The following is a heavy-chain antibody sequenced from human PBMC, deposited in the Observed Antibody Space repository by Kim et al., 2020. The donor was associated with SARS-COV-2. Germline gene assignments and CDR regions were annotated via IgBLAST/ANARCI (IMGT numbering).Heavy chain of an antibody. Sequence: GGSLRLSCAASGFTFSSYSMNWVRQAPGKGLEWVSSISSSSSYIYYADSVKGRFTISRDNAKNSLYLQMNSLRAEDTAVYYCARDRSPIAAPSHFDYWGQGTLVTVSS. D-gene: IGHD6-6*01. V-gene: IGHV3-21*01. J-gene: IGHJ4*02. CDR3: ARDRSPIAAPSHFDY. CDR1: GFTFSSYS. CDR2: ISSSSSYI.